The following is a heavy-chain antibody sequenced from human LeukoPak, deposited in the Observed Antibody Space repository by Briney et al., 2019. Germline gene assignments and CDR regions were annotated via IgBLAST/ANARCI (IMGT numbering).Heavy chain of an antibody. CDR1: GGSISRYY. CDR3: ASDSSGYYYPYY. V-gene: IGHV4-59*08. D-gene: IGHD3-22*01. J-gene: IGHJ4*02. Sequence: PSETLSLTCIVSGGSISRYYWSWIRQPPRKGLEWIGYIHHSGSTNYNPFLKSRVTISVDTSKNQFSLKLSSVTAADTAVYYCASDSSGYYYPYYWGQGTLVTVSS. CDR2: IHHSGST.